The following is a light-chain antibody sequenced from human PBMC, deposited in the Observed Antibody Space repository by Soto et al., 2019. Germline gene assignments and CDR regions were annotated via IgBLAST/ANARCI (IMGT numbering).Light chain of an antibody. Sequence: DIVMTQSPDSLAVSLGERATINCKSSQSLLANCNNKNCLAWYQHKPGEPPKMLILWASTRESGVPDRFSGSVSGTDFTLTISCLQAEDPAVYYCQHFFSPPFPFGQGTKLEIK. CDR3: QHFFSPPFP. CDR2: WAS. CDR1: QSLLANCNNKNC. J-gene: IGKJ2*01. V-gene: IGKV4-1*01.